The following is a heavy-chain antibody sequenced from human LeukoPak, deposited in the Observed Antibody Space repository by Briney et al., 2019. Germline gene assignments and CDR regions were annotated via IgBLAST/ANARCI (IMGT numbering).Heavy chain of an antibody. CDR3: AKPATSILIYFDS. J-gene: IGHJ4*02. D-gene: IGHD2-2*01. CDR1: GFTFADYL. Sequence: QPGRSLRPSCTASGFTFADYLMSWFRQAPGKGLEWVGFIRSKTYGGTTEYAASVKGRFTISRDDSKSIAYLQMNSLETEDTAVYYCAKPATSILIYFDSWGQGTLVTVSS. V-gene: IGHV3-49*03. CDR2: IRSKTYGGTT.